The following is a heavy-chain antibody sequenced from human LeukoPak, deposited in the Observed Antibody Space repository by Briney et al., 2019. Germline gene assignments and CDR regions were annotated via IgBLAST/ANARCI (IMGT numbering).Heavy chain of an antibody. J-gene: IGHJ4*02. CDR2: INPNSGGT. Sequence: ASVKVSCKASGYTFTGYYMHWVRQAPGQGLEWMGWINPNSGGTNYAQKFQGRVTMTRDTSISTAYMELSSLKASDTAMYYCARQGDGSGSSSFDYWGQGTLVTVSS. CDR1: GYTFTGYY. V-gene: IGHV1-2*02. D-gene: IGHD3-10*01. CDR3: ARQGDGSGSSSFDY.